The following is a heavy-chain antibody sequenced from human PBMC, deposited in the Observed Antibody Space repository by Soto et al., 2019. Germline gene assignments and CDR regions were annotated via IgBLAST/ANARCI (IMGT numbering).Heavy chain of an antibody. CDR2: INPAGTIT. D-gene: IGHD3-16*01. Sequence: GGSLTLSCAASGFTFSHYWMHWVRQTPGKGLVWVSRINPAGTITNYADSVEGRFTISRDNADSALFLQMNSLSAEDTAIYYCTSDTFGLRDTWGQGTLVTVSS. CDR3: TSDTFGLRDT. J-gene: IGHJ5*02. V-gene: IGHV3-74*01. CDR1: GFTFSHYW.